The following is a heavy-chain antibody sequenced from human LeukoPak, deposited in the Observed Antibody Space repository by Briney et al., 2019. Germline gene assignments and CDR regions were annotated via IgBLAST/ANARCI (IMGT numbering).Heavy chain of an antibody. J-gene: IGHJ4*02. Sequence: GASVKVSCKASGYTFTKYYIHWVRQAPGQGLEWMGGIIPIFGTANCAQKFQGRVTITADESTSTAYMELSSLRSEDTAVYYCARGRYNYYFDYWGQGTLVTVSS. CDR2: IIPIFGTA. D-gene: IGHD1-1*01. CDR1: GYTFTKYY. V-gene: IGHV1-69*13. CDR3: ARGRYNYYFDY.